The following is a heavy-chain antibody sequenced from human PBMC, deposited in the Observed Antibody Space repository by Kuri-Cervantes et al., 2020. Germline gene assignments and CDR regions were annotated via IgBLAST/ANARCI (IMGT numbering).Heavy chain of an antibody. CDR3: ARAPAGYCSGGSCYQPPNGMDV. Sequence: ASVKVSCKASGYTFTSYYMHWVRQAPGQGLEWMGIINPSGGSTSYAQKFQGRVTMTRDTSTSTVYMELSSLRSEDTAVYYCARAPAGYCSGGSCYQPPNGMDVWGQGTTVTVSS. V-gene: IGHV1-46*01. CDR2: INPSGGST. CDR1: GYTFTSYY. D-gene: IGHD2-15*01. J-gene: IGHJ6*02.